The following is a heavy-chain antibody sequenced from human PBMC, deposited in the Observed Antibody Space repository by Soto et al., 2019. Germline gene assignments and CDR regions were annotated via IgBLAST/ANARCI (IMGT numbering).Heavy chain of an antibody. J-gene: IGHJ6*02. CDR3: ARVGYYYGSGSPISPLDV. Sequence: ASVKVSCKASGYNFTGYYMHWVRQAPGQGLEWMGWINPNSGGTNYAQKFQGWVTMTRDTSISTAYMELSRQRSDDTAVYYCARVGYYYGSGSPISPLDVWGQGTTVTVSS. CDR2: INPNSGGT. CDR1: GYNFTGYY. D-gene: IGHD3-10*01. V-gene: IGHV1-2*04.